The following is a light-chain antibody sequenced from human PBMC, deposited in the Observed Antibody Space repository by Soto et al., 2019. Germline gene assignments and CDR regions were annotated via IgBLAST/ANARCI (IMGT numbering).Light chain of an antibody. CDR3: QQYYSYPLT. CDR1: QGISSY. CDR2: AAS. J-gene: IGKJ4*01. V-gene: IGKV1-8*01. Sequence: SAATGDRVTITCRGSQGISSYLAWYQQKPGKAPKLLIYAASTLQSGVPSRFSGSGSGTDFTLTISCLQSEDFATYYCQQYYSYPLTFGGGTKVDIK.